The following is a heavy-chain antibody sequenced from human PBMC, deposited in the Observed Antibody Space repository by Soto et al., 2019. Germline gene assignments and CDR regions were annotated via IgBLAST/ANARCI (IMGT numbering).Heavy chain of an antibody. J-gene: IGHJ4*02. CDR3: ARHHLYCSSTSCYYPLRFLEWLSRYAVFDY. Sequence: PGGSLRLSCAASGFTFSSYAMHWVRQAPGKGLEWVAVISYDGSNKYYADSVKGRFTISRDNSKNTLYLQMNSLRAEDTAVYYCARHHLYCSSTSCYYPLRFLEWLSRYAVFDYWGQGTLVTVSS. D-gene: IGHD2-2*01. CDR2: ISYDGSNK. V-gene: IGHV3-30-3*01. CDR1: GFTFSSYA.